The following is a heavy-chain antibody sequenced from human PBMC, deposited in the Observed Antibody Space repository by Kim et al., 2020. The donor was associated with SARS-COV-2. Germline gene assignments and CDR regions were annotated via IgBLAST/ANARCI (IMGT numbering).Heavy chain of an antibody. CDR3: ARGVGVVGATTVDY. CDR1: GGSISSGGYY. D-gene: IGHD1-26*01. CDR2: IYYSGST. Sequence: SETLSLTCTVSGGSISSGGYYWSWIRQHPGKGLEWIGYIYYSGSTYYNPSLKSRVTISVDTSKNQFSLKLSSVTAADTAVYYCARGVGVVGATTVDYWGQGTLVTVSS. J-gene: IGHJ4*02. V-gene: IGHV4-31*03.